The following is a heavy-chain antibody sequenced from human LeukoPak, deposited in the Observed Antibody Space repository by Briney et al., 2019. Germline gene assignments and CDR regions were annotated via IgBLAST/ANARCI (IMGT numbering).Heavy chain of an antibody. J-gene: IGHJ4*02. CDR3: ARQGDGGRAFDY. Sequence: PSETLSLTCTVSGGSSSSGAYYWGCIRQPPGKGLEWIGTIYYSGSTYYNPSLKSRITISVDTSKNHFSLKVTSVTAADTAVYYCARQGDGGRAFDYWGQGTLVTVSS. D-gene: IGHD3-16*01. V-gene: IGHV4-39*01. CDR2: IYYSGST. CDR1: GGSSSSGAYY.